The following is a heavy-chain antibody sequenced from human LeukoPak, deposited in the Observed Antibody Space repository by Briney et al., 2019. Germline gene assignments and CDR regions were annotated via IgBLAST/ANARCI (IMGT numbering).Heavy chain of an antibody. J-gene: IGHJ4*02. CDR1: GFTFISYG. Sequence: GGSLRLSCAASGFTFISYGMHWVRQAPGKGLEWVAVIWYDGSNKYYADSVKGRFTISRDNSKNTLYLQMNSLRAEDTAVYYCAREGYGDYYFDYWGQGTLVTVSS. CDR2: IWYDGSNK. V-gene: IGHV3-33*01. CDR3: AREGYGDYYFDY. D-gene: IGHD4-17*01.